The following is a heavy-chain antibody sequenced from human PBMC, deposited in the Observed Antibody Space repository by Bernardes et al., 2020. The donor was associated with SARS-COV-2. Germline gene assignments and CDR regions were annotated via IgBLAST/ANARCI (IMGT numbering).Heavy chain of an antibody. CDR2: ISWNSGSI. J-gene: IGHJ5*02. Sequence: GGSLRLSCAASGFTFDDYAMHWVRQAPGKGLEWVSGISWNSGSIGYADSVKGRFTISRDNAKNSLYLQMNSLRAEDTALYYCAKEQTGPFDPWGQGTLVTVSS. D-gene: IGHD3-10*01. CDR1: GFTFDDYA. V-gene: IGHV3-9*01. CDR3: AKEQTGPFDP.